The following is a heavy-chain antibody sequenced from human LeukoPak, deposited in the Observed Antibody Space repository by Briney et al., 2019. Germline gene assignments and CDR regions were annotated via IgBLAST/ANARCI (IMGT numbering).Heavy chain of an antibody. CDR3: ARDPIRAVTGIEDVDY. Sequence: GGSLRLSCAASGFTFSSYWMSWVRQAPGKGLEWVANMKQDGSEKYYVDSVKGRFTISRDNAKNSLYLQMNSLRAEDTAVYYCARDPIRAVTGIEDVDYWGQGTLVTVSS. CDR1: GFTFSSYW. J-gene: IGHJ4*02. D-gene: IGHD6-19*01. CDR2: MKQDGSEK. V-gene: IGHV3-7*01.